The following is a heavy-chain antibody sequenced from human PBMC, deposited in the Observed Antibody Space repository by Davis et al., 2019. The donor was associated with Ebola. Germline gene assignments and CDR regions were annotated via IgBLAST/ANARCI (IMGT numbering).Heavy chain of an antibody. Sequence: PGGSLRLSCAASGFTFSDYYMSWIRQAPGKGLEWVSYISSSGSTIYYAVSVKGRFTISRDNAKNSLYLQMNSLRAEDTAVYYCARDLGRLRWSRSHYYYGMDVWGQGTTVTVSS. D-gene: IGHD4-23*01. CDR3: ARDLGRLRWSRSHYYYGMDV. V-gene: IGHV3-11*01. J-gene: IGHJ6*02. CDR2: ISSSGSTI. CDR1: GFTFSDYY.